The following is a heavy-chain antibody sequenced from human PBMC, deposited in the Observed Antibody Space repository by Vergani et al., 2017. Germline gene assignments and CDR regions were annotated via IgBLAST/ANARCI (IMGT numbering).Heavy chain of an antibody. Sequence: QVQLVESGGGVVQPGGSLRLSCAASGFTFSSYGMHWVRQAPGKGLEWVAFIRYDGSNEYYADSVKGRFTISRDNSKNTLFLQMNSLRAEDTGVYYCARDRYYLGSGSYPYFYYYGLDVWGQGTAVTVSS. CDR1: GFTFSSYG. D-gene: IGHD3-10*01. CDR2: IRYDGSNE. CDR3: ARDRYYLGSGSYPYFYYYGLDV. V-gene: IGHV3-30*02. J-gene: IGHJ6*02.